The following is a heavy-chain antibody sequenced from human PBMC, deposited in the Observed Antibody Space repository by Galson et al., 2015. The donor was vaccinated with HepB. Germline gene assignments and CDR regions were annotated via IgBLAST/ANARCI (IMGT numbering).Heavy chain of an antibody. D-gene: IGHD3-3*01. V-gene: IGHV4-59*08. CDR1: GGSISSYY. CDR3: ARADFVDFWSGYYQSGYYYGMDV. J-gene: IGHJ6*02. CDR2: IYYSGST. Sequence: ETLSLTCPVSGGSISSYYWSWIRQPPGKGLEWIGYIYYSGSTNYNPSLKSRVTISVDTSKNQFSLKLSSVTAADTAVYYCARADFVDFWSGYYQSGYYYGMDVWGQGTTVTVSS.